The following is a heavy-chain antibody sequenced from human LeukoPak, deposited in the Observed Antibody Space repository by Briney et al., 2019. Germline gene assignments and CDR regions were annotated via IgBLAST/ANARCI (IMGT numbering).Heavy chain of an antibody. J-gene: IGHJ6*02. V-gene: IGHV1-18*01. CDR1: GYTFTSYG. Sequence: ASVKVSCKPSGYTFTSYGISWVRQAPGQGLEGVGWIAAYQGKIAYAQKFQGRVTMTTDTSTNTAYMELRSLRSDDTAVYYCACNTVTNYYYYYGMDVWGQGTTVTVSS. CDR2: IAAYQGKI. CDR3: ACNTVTNYYYYYGMDV. D-gene: IGHD4-17*01.